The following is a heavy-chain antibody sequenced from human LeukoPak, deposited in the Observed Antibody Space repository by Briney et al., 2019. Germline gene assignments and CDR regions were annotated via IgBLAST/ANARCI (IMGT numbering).Heavy chain of an antibody. CDR2: ISAYNGNT. CDR1: GYTFTSYG. Sequence: GASVKVSCKASGYTFTSYGISWVRQAPGQGLEWMGWISAYNGNTNYAQKLQGRVTMTTDTSTSTAYMELRSLRSDDTAVYYCARYETSLPNYYYMDVWGKGTTVTVSS. D-gene: IGHD1-1*01. J-gene: IGHJ6*03. V-gene: IGHV1-18*01. CDR3: ARYETSLPNYYYMDV.